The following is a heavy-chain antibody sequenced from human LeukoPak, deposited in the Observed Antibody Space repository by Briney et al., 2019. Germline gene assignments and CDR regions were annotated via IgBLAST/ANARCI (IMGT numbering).Heavy chain of an antibody. CDR1: GGTFSGYA. Sequence: SVKVSCKASGGTFSGYAISWVRQAPGQGLEWMGGIIPIFGTANYAQKFQGRVTITADESTSTAYMELSSLRSEDTAVYYCASFSHQPKLGSSPTFDYWGQGTLVTVSS. CDR3: ASFSHQPKLGSSPTFDY. CDR2: IIPIFGTA. D-gene: IGHD7-27*01. J-gene: IGHJ4*02. V-gene: IGHV1-69*13.